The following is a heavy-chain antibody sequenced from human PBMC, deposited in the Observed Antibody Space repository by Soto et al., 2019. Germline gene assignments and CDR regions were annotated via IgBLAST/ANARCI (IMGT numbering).Heavy chain of an antibody. V-gene: IGHV5-51*01. J-gene: IGHJ6*02. CDR3: ARLACIAAAGTLSYYYGMDV. Sequence: GEPLRVSCRGSGDSFISYGIGWVSQIPGKGLEWMGIIYPGDSDTRYSPSFQGQVTISADKSISTAYLQWSSLKASDTAMYYCARLACIAAAGTLSYYYGMDVWGQGTTVTVSS. CDR1: GDSFISYG. D-gene: IGHD6-13*01. CDR2: IYPGDSDT.